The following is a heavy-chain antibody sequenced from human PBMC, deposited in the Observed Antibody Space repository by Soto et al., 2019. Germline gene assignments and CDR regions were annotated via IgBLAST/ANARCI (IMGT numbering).Heavy chain of an antibody. CDR2: ISAYNGNT. J-gene: IGHJ4*02. D-gene: IGHD2-2*01. V-gene: IGHV1-18*04. CDR3: ARQEGYCSSTSCLPYFDY. Sequence: PSVKVSCTASGYTFTSYGISLVRQAPGQGLEWMGWISAYNGNTNYAQKLQGRVTMTTDTSTSTAYMELRSLRSDDTAVYYCARQEGYCSSTSCLPYFDYWGQGTLVTVSS. CDR1: GYTFTSYG.